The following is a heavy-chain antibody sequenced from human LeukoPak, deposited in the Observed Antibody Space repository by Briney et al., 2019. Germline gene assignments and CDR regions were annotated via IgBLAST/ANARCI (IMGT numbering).Heavy chain of an antibody. CDR3: ARTSTVFLWHGLDS. D-gene: IGHD2/OR15-2a*01. Sequence: PSETLSLTCTVSGGSVSSYYWTWVRQPPGKGLEWVGYVYSNGDTNYSPSLKSRVSMSVDTSKNQFSLNLNSVTAADTAIYYCARTSTVFLWHGLDSWGQGTLVTVPS. V-gene: IGHV4-59*02. CDR1: GGSVSSYY. J-gene: IGHJ4*02. CDR2: VYSNGDT.